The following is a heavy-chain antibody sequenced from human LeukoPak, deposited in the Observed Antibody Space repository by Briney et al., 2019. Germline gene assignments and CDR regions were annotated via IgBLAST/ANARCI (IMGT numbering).Heavy chain of an antibody. CDR3: ARHSYYDTSGYYGRPFDY. Sequence: PSETLSLTCTVSGGSISSSSYYWGWIRQPPGKGLEWIGSIYYSGSTYYNPSLKSRVTISVDTSKNQFSLKLSSVTAADTAVYYCARHSYYDTSGYYGRPFDYWGQGTLVTVSS. J-gene: IGHJ4*02. V-gene: IGHV4-39*01. D-gene: IGHD3-22*01. CDR1: GGSISSSSYY. CDR2: IYYSGST.